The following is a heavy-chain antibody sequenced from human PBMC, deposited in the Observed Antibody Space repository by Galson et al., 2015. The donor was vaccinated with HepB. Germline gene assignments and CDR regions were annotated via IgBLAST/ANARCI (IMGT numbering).Heavy chain of an antibody. CDR3: ARGNRLYASSWSPLAFDI. CDR1: GYTITNYD. CDR2: VNPNSGAT. D-gene: IGHD6-13*01. V-gene: IGHV1-8*01. J-gene: IGHJ3*02. Sequence: SVKVSCKASGYTITNYDIDWVRQATGQGLEWMGWVNPNSGATGYAQKFQGRVTMTRDTSISTAYMELSSLTSEDTALYYCARGNRLYASSWSPLAFDIWGQGTMVTVSS.